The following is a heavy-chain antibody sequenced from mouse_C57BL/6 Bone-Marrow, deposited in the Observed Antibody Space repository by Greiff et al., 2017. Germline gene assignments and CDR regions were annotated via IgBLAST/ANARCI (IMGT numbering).Heavy chain of an antibody. CDR2: IDPSDSYT. V-gene: IGHV1-69*01. CDR3: ARDSWTTLFDY. Sequence: VQLQQPGAELVMPGASVKLSCKASGYTFTSYWMHWVKQRPGQGLEWIGEIDPSDSYTNYNQKLKGKSTLTVDNSSSTAYMQLSSLTSEDSAVYYCARDSWTTLFDYWGQGTTLTVSS. J-gene: IGHJ2*01. D-gene: IGHD2-12*01. CDR1: GYTFTSYW.